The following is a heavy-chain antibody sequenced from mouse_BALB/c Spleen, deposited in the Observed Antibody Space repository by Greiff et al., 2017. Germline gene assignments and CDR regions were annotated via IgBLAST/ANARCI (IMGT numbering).Heavy chain of an antibody. CDR2: ISYSGST. D-gene: IGHD1-1*01. CDR3: ARGGYYYGSSYEHFDY. Sequence: EVKLVESGPGLVKPSQSLSLTCTVTGYSITSDYAWNWIRQFPGNKLEWMGYISYSGSTSYNPSRKSRISITRDASKNQFFLQLNSLTTEDTATYYCARGGYYYGSSYEHFDYWGEGTTLTVSS. V-gene: IGHV3-2*02. CDR1: GYSITSDYA. J-gene: IGHJ2*01.